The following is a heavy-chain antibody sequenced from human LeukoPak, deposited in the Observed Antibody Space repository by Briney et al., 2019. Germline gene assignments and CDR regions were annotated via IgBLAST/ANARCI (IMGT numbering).Heavy chain of an antibody. D-gene: IGHD2-2*01. CDR1: GASISSYY. V-gene: IGHV4-59*01. Sequence: SETLSLTCTVSGASISSYYWGWVRQPPGQGMEWIGYVYYSASTNYTPSLKSRVTISVDTSKNQFSLKLSSVTAADTAVYYCASTGYCSSTSCATRPRAFDIWGQGTMVTVSS. CDR3: ASTGYCSSTSCATRPRAFDI. CDR2: VYYSAST. J-gene: IGHJ3*02.